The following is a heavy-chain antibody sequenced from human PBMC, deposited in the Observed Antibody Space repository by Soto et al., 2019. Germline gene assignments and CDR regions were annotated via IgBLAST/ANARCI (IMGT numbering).Heavy chain of an antibody. D-gene: IGHD2-8*01. Sequence: QVQLVQSGAEVKKPGSSVKVSCKASGGTFSSYAISWVRQAPGQGLEWMGGIIPIFGTANYAQKFQGRVTITADKPTSTAYMELSSLRSEDTAVYYCAREMVGPKQRVRWFDPWGQGTLVTVSS. CDR3: AREMVGPKQRVRWFDP. V-gene: IGHV1-69*06. CDR1: GGTFSSYA. J-gene: IGHJ5*02. CDR2: IIPIFGTA.